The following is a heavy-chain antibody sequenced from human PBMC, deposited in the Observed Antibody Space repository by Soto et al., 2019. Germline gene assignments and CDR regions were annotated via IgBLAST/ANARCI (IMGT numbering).Heavy chain of an antibody. CDR3: AAEFDDILTGYYKAGSAYDI. CDR2: IVVGSGNT. CDR1: GFTFTSPA. D-gene: IGHD3-9*01. V-gene: IGHV1-58*01. Sequence: SVKLSCKASGFTFTSPAVQWVRQARGQRLEWIGWIVVGSGNTNYAQKFQERVTITRDMSTSTAYMELSSLRSEDTAVYYCAAEFDDILTGYYKAGSAYDIWGQGTMVTVSS. J-gene: IGHJ3*02.